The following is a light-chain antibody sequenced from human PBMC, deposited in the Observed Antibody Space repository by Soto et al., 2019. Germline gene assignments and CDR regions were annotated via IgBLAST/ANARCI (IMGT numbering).Light chain of an antibody. V-gene: IGKV3-20*01. Sequence: IVFTQSPRTLSLSPGERATLSCRASESVSSSSLAWYQQQPCQAPRLLMHGASSRATGIPDRFSGSGSGADFTLTISRVEPQDFAVYYCQHYGTSPQVTVGQGTRLEIK. CDR1: ESVSSSS. J-gene: IGKJ5*01. CDR3: QHYGTSPQVT. CDR2: GAS.